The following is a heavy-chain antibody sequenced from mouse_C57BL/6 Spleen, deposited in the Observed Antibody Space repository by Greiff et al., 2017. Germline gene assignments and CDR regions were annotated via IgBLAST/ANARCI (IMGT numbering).Heavy chain of an antibody. CDR2: ILPGSGST. CDR1: GYTFTGYW. CDR3: ARREDGNYPYWYFDV. V-gene: IGHV1-9*01. D-gene: IGHD2-1*01. J-gene: IGHJ1*03. Sequence: QVQLQQSGAELMKPGASVKLSCKATGYTFTGYWIEWVKQRPGHGLEWIGEILPGSGSTYYNEKFKGKATFTADTSSNTAYMQLSSLTTEDSAIYYCARREDGNYPYWYFDVWGTGTTVTVSS.